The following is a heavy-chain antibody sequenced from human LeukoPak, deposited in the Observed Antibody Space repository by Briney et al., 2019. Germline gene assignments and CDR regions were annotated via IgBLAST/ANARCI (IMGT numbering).Heavy chain of an antibody. CDR2: IKQGGSEK. CDR1: GFTFSNYW. Sequence: PGGSLRLSCVASGFTFSNYWMSWVRQAPGKGLEWVANIKQGGSEKYNVDSVKGRFTISRDNAKKSLYLQMNSLRAEDTAIYYCASFGDYDAAIDYWGQGTLVTVSS. V-gene: IGHV3-7*05. D-gene: IGHD4-17*01. CDR3: ASFGDYDAAIDY. J-gene: IGHJ4*02.